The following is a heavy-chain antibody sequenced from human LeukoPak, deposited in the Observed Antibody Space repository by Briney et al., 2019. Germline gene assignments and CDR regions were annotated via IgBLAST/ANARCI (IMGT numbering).Heavy chain of an antibody. CDR3: ATGSGSYYKPFDY. V-gene: IGHV4-59*08. J-gene: IGHJ4*02. CDR1: GGSTSSYY. D-gene: IGHD3-10*01. Sequence: SETLSLTCTVSGGSTSSYYWSWIRQPPGKGLEWIGYIYYSGSTNYNPSLKSRVTISVDTSKNQFSLKLSSVTAADTAVYYCATGSGSYYKPFDYWGQGTLVTVSS. CDR2: IYYSGST.